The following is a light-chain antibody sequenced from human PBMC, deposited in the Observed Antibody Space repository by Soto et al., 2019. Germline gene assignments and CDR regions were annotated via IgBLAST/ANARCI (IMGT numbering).Light chain of an antibody. J-gene: IGKJ2*01. CDR1: QSVSSN. Sequence: EIVMTQSPATLSVSPGDRATLSCRASQSVSSNLAWYQQKPGQAPRLLIYGASTRATGIPARFTGSGSGTESTLTSSSLQSEDCAVYYYQLYNSCRVYTLGQGTKLEIK. V-gene: IGKV3-15*01. CDR3: QLYNSCRVYT. CDR2: GAS.